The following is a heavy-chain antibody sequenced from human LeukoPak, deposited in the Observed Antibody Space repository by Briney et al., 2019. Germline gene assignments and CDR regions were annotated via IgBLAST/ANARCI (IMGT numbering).Heavy chain of an antibody. V-gene: IGHV4-34*01. Sequence: SETLSLTCAVYGGSFSGYYWSWIRQPPGKGLEWIGEINHSGSTNYNPFLKSRVTISVDTSKTQFSLKLSSVTAADTAVYYCARGRLGVTIFGVVTDNWFDPWGQGTLVTVSS. CDR1: GGSFSGYY. CDR2: INHSGST. J-gene: IGHJ5*02. D-gene: IGHD3-3*01. CDR3: ARGRLGVTIFGVVTDNWFDP.